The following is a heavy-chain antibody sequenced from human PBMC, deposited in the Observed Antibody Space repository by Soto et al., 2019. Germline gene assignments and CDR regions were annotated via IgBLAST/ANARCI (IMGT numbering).Heavy chain of an antibody. CDR3: ARAPRLGYYDSSGYYNYYYGMDV. CDR2: IYYSGST. J-gene: IGHJ6*02. D-gene: IGHD3-22*01. Sequence: SETLSLTCTVSGGSVSSGSYYRSWIRQPPGKGLEWIGYIYYSGSTNYNPSLKSRVTISVDTSKNQFSLKLSSVTAADTAVYYCARAPRLGYYDSSGYYNYYYGMDVWGQGTTVTVSS. CDR1: GGSVSSGSYY. V-gene: IGHV4-61*01.